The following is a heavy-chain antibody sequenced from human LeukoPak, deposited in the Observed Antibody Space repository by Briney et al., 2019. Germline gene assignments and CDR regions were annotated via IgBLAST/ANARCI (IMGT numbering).Heavy chain of an antibody. CDR2: IYSGGTT. J-gene: IGHJ2*01. Sequence: PGGSLRLSCAASGFNVGSSYMAWVRQAPGKGLEWVSVIYSGGTTAYEDFAKGRFTISRDNSENTMYLQMNNLRPEDTALYHCTRVWHRYYDLWGRGTQVIVSS. CDR3: TRVWHRYYDL. D-gene: IGHD2-21*01. V-gene: IGHV3-53*01. CDR1: GFNVGSSY.